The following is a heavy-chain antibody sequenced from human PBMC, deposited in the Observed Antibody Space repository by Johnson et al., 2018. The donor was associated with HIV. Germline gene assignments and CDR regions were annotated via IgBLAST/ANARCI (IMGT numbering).Heavy chain of an antibody. CDR3: AKVYCGGDCSFGGAAFNI. D-gene: IGHD2-21*02. Sequence: QVQLVESGGGVVQPGGSLRLSCSASGFTFSTFGMHWVCQAPGKGLEWVSFIRYDGCVKYYGDSVKGRFLISRDNSKNTLYLQMNSLRAEDTAVYYCAKVYCGGDCSFGGAAFNIWGQGTMVTVSS. V-gene: IGHV3-30*02. CDR1: GFTFSTFG. CDR2: IRYDGCVK. J-gene: IGHJ3*02.